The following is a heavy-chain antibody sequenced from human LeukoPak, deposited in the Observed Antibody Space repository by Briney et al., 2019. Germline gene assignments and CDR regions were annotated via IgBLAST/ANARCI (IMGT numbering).Heavy chain of an antibody. Sequence: SETLSLTCAVYGGSFSGYYWSWIRQPPGKGLEWIGEINHSGSTNYNPSLKSRVTISVDTSKNQFSLKLSSVTAADTAVYYCATLPHLAVAETFDYWGQGTLVTVSS. J-gene: IGHJ4*02. CDR2: INHSGST. CDR1: GGSFSGYY. V-gene: IGHV4-34*01. CDR3: ATLPHLAVAETFDY. D-gene: IGHD6-19*01.